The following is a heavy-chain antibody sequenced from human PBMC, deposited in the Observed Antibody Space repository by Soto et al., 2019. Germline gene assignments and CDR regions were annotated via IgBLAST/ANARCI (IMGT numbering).Heavy chain of an antibody. CDR2: IYYSGST. V-gene: IGHV4-39*01. J-gene: IGHJ6*03. D-gene: IGHD3-3*01. CDR3: ARQFPYYDFWSGQANYYYYMDV. Sequence: SETLSLTCSVSGGSISSSSYYWGWIRQPPGKGLEWIGSIYYSGSTYYNPSLKSRVTISVDTSKNQFSLKLSSVTAADTAVYYCARQFPYYDFWSGQANYYYYMDVWGKGTTVTVSS. CDR1: GGSISSSSYY.